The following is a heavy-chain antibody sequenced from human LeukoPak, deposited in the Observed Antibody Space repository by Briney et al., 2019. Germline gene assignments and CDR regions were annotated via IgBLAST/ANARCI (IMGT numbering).Heavy chain of an antibody. J-gene: IGHJ3*02. V-gene: IGHV4-34*01. Sequence: SETLSLTCAVYGGSFSGYYWSWIRQPPGKGLEWIGEINHSGSTNYNPSLKSRVTISVDTSKNQFSLKLSSVTAADTAVYYCARDLLAIVGDPGAFDIWGQGTMVTVSS. CDR1: GGSFSGYY. CDR3: ARDLLAIVGDPGAFDI. CDR2: INHSGST. D-gene: IGHD1-26*01.